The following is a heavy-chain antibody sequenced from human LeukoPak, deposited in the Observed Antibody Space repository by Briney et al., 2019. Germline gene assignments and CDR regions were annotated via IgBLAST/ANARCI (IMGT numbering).Heavy chain of an antibody. CDR3: ARGADIVVVRVDYFDY. V-gene: IGHV4-34*01. Sequence: MSSETLSLTCTVSGGSISSYYWSWIRQPPGKGLEWIGEINHSGSTNYNPSLKSRVTISVDTSKNQFSLKPSSVTAADTAVYYCARGADIVVVRVDYFDYWGQGTLITVSS. J-gene: IGHJ4*02. CDR1: GGSISSYY. CDR2: INHSGST. D-gene: IGHD2-15*01.